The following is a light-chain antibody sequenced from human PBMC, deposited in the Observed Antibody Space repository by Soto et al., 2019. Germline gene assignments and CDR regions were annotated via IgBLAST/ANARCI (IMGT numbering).Light chain of an antibody. CDR1: QSVSSY. CDR3: QQRSNWPPIT. V-gene: IGKV3-11*01. CDR2: DAS. Sequence: EIVLTQSPATLSLSLGERATLSCRASQSVSSYLAWYQQKPGQAPRLLIYDASNRATGIPARLSGSGSGTDFTLTISSLEPEDFAVYYCQQRSNWPPITFGQGTRLEIK. J-gene: IGKJ5*01.